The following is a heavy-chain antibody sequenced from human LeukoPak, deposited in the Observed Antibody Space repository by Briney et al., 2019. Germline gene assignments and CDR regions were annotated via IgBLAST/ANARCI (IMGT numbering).Heavy chain of an antibody. V-gene: IGHV4-34*01. CDR1: SGSLSGYS. J-gene: IGHJ4*02. D-gene: IGHD4-17*01. Sequence: SETLSLTCGVSSGSLSGYSWGWIRQPPGKGLVWVGEISHSGITNYNASLKSRVTISLKKSESQFSLTLSSVTAADTAVYYCTRQSGTVTPIDYWSQGTLVTVSS. CDR2: ISHSGIT. CDR3: TRQSGTVTPIDY.